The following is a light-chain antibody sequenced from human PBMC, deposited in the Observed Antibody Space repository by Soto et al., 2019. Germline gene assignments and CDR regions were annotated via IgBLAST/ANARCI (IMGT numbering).Light chain of an antibody. CDR1: QSIRSW. V-gene: IGKV1-5*03. CDR3: QQYSSYPET. J-gene: IGKJ1*01. Sequence: DIQMTQSPSTLSASVGDRVTITCRASQSIRSWFAWYQQKPGKAPNLLIYEASRLESAVPSRFSGSASGTEFTLTINILQPDDFATYYCQQYSSYPETFGQGTKVEIK. CDR2: EAS.